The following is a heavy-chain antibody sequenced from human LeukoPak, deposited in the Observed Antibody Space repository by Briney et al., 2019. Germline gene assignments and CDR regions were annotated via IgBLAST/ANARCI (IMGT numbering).Heavy chain of an antibody. D-gene: IGHD6-19*01. J-gene: IGHJ4*02. CDR1: GYTFTGYY. CDR3: ARDRGTSGWYRASYYFDY. Sequence: ASVKVSCKAFGYTFTGYYMHWVRQAPGQGLEWMGWINPNSGGTNYAQKFQGRVTMTRDTSISTAYMELSRLRSDDTAVYYCARDRGTSGWYRASYYFDYWGQGTLVTVSS. V-gene: IGHV1-2*02. CDR2: INPNSGGT.